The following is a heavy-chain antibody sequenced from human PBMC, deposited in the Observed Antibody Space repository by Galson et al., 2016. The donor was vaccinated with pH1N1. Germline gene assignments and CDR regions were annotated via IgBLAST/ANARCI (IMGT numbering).Heavy chain of an antibody. V-gene: IGHV3-23*03. CDR2: IYSGGSST. D-gene: IGHD6-13*01. CDR1: GFTFRSYA. Sequence: SLRLSCAASGFTFRSYAMSWVRQAPGKGLEWVSVIYSGGSSTYYADSVKGRFTMSRDNSKNTLYLQMNSLRAEDTAVYYCAKGGSSSWYVDHYYMDVWGKGTTVTVSS. J-gene: IGHJ6*03. CDR3: AKGGSSSWYVDHYYMDV.